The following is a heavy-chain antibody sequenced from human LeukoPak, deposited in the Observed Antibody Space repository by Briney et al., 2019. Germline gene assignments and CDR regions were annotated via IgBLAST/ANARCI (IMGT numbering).Heavy chain of an antibody. CDR1: GFTFSSYG. D-gene: IGHD2-21*01. V-gene: IGHV3-30*02. J-gene: IGHJ4*02. CDR3: AKECGDDCYSRHFDY. CDR2: IRYDGSNK. Sequence: PGGSLRLSCAASGFTFSSYGMHWVRQAPGKGLEWVAFIRYDGSNKYYADSVKGRFTISRDNSKNTLYLQMNSLRAEDTAVYYCAKECGDDCYSRHFDYWGQGTLVTVSS.